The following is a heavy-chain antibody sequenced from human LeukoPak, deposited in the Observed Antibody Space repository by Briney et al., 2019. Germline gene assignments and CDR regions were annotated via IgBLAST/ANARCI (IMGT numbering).Heavy chain of an antibody. D-gene: IGHD4-11*01. CDR3: AKDHSNYDFDY. Sequence: GGTLRLSCAASGFTFSNHGMNWVRQAPGKGLEWVSYISSSGSTIYYADSVKGRFTISRDNAKNSLYLQINSLRAEDTAVYYCAKDHSNYDFDYWGQGTLVTVSS. J-gene: IGHJ4*02. CDR2: ISSSGSTI. CDR1: GFTFSNHG. V-gene: IGHV3-48*04.